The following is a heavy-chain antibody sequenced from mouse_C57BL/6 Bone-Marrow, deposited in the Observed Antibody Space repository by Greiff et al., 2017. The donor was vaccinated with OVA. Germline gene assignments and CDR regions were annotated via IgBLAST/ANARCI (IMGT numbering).Heavy chain of an antibody. J-gene: IGHJ4*01. CDR2: IYPRDGST. CDR3: ARRPDLLWYHYYAMDY. Sequence: QVQLKESDAELVKPGASVKISCKVSGYTFTDHTIHWMKQRPEQGLEWIGYIYPRDGSTKYNEKFKGKATLTADKSSSTAYLQLNSLTSEDSAVYFCARRPDLLWYHYYAMDYWGQGTSVTVSS. D-gene: IGHD2-1*01. CDR1: GYTFTDHT. V-gene: IGHV1-78*01.